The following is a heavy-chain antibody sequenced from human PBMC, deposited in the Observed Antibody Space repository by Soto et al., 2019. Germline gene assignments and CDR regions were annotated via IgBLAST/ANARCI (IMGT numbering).Heavy chain of an antibody. V-gene: IGHV3-30*18. CDR1: GFTFSSYG. CDR3: AKDKELLLFNFDY. Sequence: HPGGSLRLSCAASGFTFSSYGMHWVRQAPGKGLEWVAVISYDGSNKYYADSVKGRFTISRDNSKNTLYLQMNSLRAEDTAVYYCAKDKELLLFNFDYWGQGTLVTVSS. CDR2: ISYDGSNK. J-gene: IGHJ4*02. D-gene: IGHD1-26*01.